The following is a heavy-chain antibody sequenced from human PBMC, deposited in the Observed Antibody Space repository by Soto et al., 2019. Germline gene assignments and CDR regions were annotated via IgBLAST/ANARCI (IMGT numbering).Heavy chain of an antibody. CDR1: GFTCSSYG. CDR3: AKIGTVATGRDFDY. Sequence: QVQLVESGGGVVQPGRSLRLSCSASGFTCSSYGMHWVRQAPGKGLEWVAGISYDGSNQYYADYVKGRFTISRDNSKKTLYLQMNSLRAEDTAVYYCAKIGTVATGRDFDYWGQGTLVTVSS. V-gene: IGHV3-30*18. CDR2: ISYDGSNQ. J-gene: IGHJ4*02. D-gene: IGHD5-12*01.